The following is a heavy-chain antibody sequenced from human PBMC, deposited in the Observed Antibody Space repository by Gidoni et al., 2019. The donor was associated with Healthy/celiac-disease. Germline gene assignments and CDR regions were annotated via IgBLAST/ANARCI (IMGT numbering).Heavy chain of an antibody. Sequence: EVQLLASGGGLVQPGWSLSLSCAASGFTFSSYAMSWVLQAPGKGLECVSAISGSGGSTYYADSVKGRFTISRDNSKNTLYLQMNSLRAEDTAVYYCAKRVGAYAFDYWGQGTLVTVSS. CDR3: AKRVGAYAFDY. V-gene: IGHV3-23*01. D-gene: IGHD1-26*01. CDR2: ISGSGGST. CDR1: GFTFSSYA. J-gene: IGHJ4*02.